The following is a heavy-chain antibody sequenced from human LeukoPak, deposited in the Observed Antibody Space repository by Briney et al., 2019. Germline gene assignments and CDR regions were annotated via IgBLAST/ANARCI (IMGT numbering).Heavy chain of an antibody. D-gene: IGHD3-22*01. Sequence: PSETLSLTCTVSGGSTSSYYWSWIRQPPGKGLEWIGYIFYSGSTSYTPSLKSRVTISLDTSKNQFSLKVRSVTAADTAMYYCARAVVFYYDGSGYSTRFDYWGQGTLVTV. J-gene: IGHJ4*02. V-gene: IGHV4-59*01. CDR3: ARAVVFYYDGSGYSTRFDY. CDR2: IFYSGST. CDR1: GGSTSSYY.